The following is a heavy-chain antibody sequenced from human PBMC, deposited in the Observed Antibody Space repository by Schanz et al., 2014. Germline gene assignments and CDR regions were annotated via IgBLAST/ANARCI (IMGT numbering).Heavy chain of an antibody. J-gene: IGHJ6*02. CDR3: TTGGRRGYSHYFYGMDV. CDR2: INTYGDNT. V-gene: IGHV3-23*04. CDR1: GFTMRNEW. D-gene: IGHD5-18*01. Sequence: EVQLVESGGGLVKPGGSLRLSCAASGFTMRNEWMSWVRQAPGKGLEWVSSINTYGDNTYYADSVKGRFTISRDNSENTLYLQMNSLRAEDTAVYYCTTGGRRGYSHYFYGMDVWGQGTTVTVSS.